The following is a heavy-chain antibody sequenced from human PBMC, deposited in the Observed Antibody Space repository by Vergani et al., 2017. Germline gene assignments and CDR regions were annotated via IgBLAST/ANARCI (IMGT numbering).Heavy chain of an antibody. CDR2: IYSGGST. Sequence: EVQLVETGGGLIQPGGSLRLSCAASGFTVSSNYMSWVRQAPGKGLEWVSVIYSGGSTYYADSVKGRFTISRDNSKNSLYLQMNSLRTEDTALYYCAKGLYSGSYYAIDYWGQGTLVTVSS. V-gene: IGHV3-53*05. CDR3: AKGLYSGSYYAIDY. CDR1: GFTVSSNY. D-gene: IGHD1-26*01. J-gene: IGHJ4*02.